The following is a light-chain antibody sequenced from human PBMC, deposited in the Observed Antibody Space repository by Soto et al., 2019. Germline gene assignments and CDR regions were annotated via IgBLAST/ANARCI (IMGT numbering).Light chain of an antibody. CDR3: LQHNSYPQT. J-gene: IGKJ1*01. CDR1: QGISNY. Sequence: DIQMTQSPSAMSASVGDRVTITCRASQGISNYLAWFQQKPGKVPERLIYAASSLESGVPLRFCGSGSGKEFPLTISSLQPEDFATYYCLQHNSYPQTFGQGTKVEIK. CDR2: AAS. V-gene: IGKV1-17*03.